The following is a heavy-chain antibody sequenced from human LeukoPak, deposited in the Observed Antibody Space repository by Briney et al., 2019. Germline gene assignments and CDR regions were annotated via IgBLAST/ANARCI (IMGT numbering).Heavy chain of an antibody. CDR2: ISYDGSNK. V-gene: IGHV3-30*18. CDR3: AKAVEMATVFPPNAFDY. D-gene: IGHD5-24*01. CDR1: GFTFSSYG. J-gene: IGHJ4*02. Sequence: GGSLRLSCAASGFTFSSYGMHWVRQAPGKGLEWVAVISYDGSNKYYADSVKGRFTISRDNSKDTLYLQMNSLRAEDTAVYYCAKAVEMATVFPPNAFDYWGQGTLVTVSS.